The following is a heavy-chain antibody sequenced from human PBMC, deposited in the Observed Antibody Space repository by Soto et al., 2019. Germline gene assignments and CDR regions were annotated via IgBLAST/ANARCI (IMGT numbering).Heavy chain of an antibody. Sequence: EVQLLESGGGLVRPGGSLRLSCAVSGFMFSSYAMTWVRQAPGKGLEWVSSISGSGGSTYYSDSVRGRFTISRDNSKKMLYLEMNSLKGDDTAVYYCAKDGSWGDHYYFDNWGQGTLDTVSS. CDR3: AKDGSWGDHYYFDN. CDR1: GFMFSSYA. V-gene: IGHV3-23*01. CDR2: ISGSGGST. J-gene: IGHJ4*02. D-gene: IGHD2-21*02.